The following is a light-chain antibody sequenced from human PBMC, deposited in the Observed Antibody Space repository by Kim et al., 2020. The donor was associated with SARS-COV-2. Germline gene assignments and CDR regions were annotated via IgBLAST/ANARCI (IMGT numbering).Light chain of an antibody. CDR3: QAYDINTVI. J-gene: IGLJ2*01. CDR1: KLGSKY. V-gene: IGLV3-1*01. CDR2: QDD. Sequence: SYELTQPPSVSVSPGQTASITCSGAKLGSKYVCWYQQKAGQSPALVIYQDDKRSSGIPARFSGSTSGNTATLTIRGTQAMDEADYYCQAYDINTVIFGGGTQLTV.